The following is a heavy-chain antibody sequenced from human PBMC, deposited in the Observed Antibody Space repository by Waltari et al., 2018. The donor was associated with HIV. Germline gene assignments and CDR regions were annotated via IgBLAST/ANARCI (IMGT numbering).Heavy chain of an antibody. D-gene: IGHD3-10*01. Sequence: QVQLQQWGAGLLKPSDTLALTCAFFDDSFSTYSWNWIRQSPGKGLEWIGEITLSGGANYNPSMKSRVTMSIDTSKTNFSLKLSSVTAADTAVYYCARGRIPFRVFRGLIVRSALYWGQGTPVIVSS. V-gene: IGHV4-34*02. CDR2: ITLSGGA. CDR1: DDSFSTYS. CDR3: ARGRIPFRVFRGLIVRSALY. J-gene: IGHJ4*02.